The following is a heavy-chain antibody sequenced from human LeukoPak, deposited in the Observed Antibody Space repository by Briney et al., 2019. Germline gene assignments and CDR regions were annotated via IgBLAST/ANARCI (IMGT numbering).Heavy chain of an antibody. CDR2: MNPNSGDT. CDR1: GYTLTDYY. Sequence: ASVKVSCKASGYTLTDYYIHWVRQAPGQGLEWMGWMNPNSGDTNSAQSFQGRVTMTRETSISTAYMELSRLRFDDTAVYYCARVRRYYYGMDVWGQGTTVTVCS. CDR3: ARVRRYYYGMDV. V-gene: IGHV1-2*02. J-gene: IGHJ6*02.